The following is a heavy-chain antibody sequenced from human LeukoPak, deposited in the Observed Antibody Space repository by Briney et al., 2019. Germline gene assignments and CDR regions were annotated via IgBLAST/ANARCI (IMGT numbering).Heavy chain of an antibody. CDR3: ATDGYHSFDY. Sequence: PGGSLRPSWAASGFTVTSNYMSWVRQAPRKGLEWGSLIYNDGSRTYYADSVRGRFTISRDTSEGTVYLQMDSLRPEDTAVYYCATDGYHSFDYWGQGTLVTVSS. CDR1: GFTVTSNY. D-gene: IGHD5-12*01. J-gene: IGHJ4*02. CDR2: IYNDGSRT. V-gene: IGHV3-53*01.